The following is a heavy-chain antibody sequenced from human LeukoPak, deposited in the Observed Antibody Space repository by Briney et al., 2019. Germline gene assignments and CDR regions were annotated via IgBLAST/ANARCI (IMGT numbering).Heavy chain of an antibody. J-gene: IGHJ4*02. V-gene: IGHV3-23*01. CDR3: AKDLSSGWYPYYFDF. Sequence: GGSLRLSCAASGFTFSNYAMNWVRQAPGKGLEWVSAISGSGAATFNADSVKGRFTISRDNSKNTLYLQMNSLRAEDTAVFYCAKDLSSGWYPYYFDFWGRGTLVTVSS. CDR2: ISGSGAAT. D-gene: IGHD6-19*01. CDR1: GFTFSNYA.